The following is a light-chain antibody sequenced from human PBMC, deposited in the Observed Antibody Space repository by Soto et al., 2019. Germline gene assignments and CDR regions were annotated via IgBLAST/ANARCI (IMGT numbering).Light chain of an antibody. J-gene: IGLJ3*02. V-gene: IGLV1-47*01. CDR1: SSNIGSYY. CDR3: AAWDDTLSGWA. Sequence: QAVMTQPPSASGTPGQGVTISCSGSSSNIGSYYVYWYQHLPGTAPKLVIHTDIHRPSGVPGRFSGSKSGTSASLAISGLRSEEEGDYYCAAWDDTLSGWAFGGGTQLTVL. CDR2: TDI.